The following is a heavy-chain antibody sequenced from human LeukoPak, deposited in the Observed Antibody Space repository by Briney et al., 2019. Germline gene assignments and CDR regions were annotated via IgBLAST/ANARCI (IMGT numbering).Heavy chain of an antibody. CDR3: ARDPYSSGWPSYYYYGMDV. Sequence: GGSLRLSCAASGFTFSSYWMSWVRQAPGKGLEWVANIKQDGSEKYYVDSVKGRFTISRDNAKNSLYLRMNSLRAEDTAVYYCARDPYSSGWPSYYYYGMDVWGQGTTVTVSS. V-gene: IGHV3-7*01. CDR1: GFTFSSYW. J-gene: IGHJ6*02. D-gene: IGHD6-19*01. CDR2: IKQDGSEK.